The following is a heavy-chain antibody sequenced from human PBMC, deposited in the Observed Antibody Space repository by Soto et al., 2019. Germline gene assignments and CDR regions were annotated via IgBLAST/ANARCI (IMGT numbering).Heavy chain of an antibody. J-gene: IGHJ4*02. CDR3: AHSHTMKQITIFGVVIWITFDY. V-gene: IGHV2-5*01. CDR2: IYWNDDK. Sequence: SGPTLVKPTQTLTLTCTFSGFSLSTSGVGVGWIRQPPGKALEWLALIYWNDDKRYSPSLKSRLTITKDTSKNQVVLTMTNMDPVDTATYYCAHSHTMKQITIFGVVIWITFDYWGQGTLVTVSS. CDR1: GFSLSTSGVG. D-gene: IGHD3-3*01.